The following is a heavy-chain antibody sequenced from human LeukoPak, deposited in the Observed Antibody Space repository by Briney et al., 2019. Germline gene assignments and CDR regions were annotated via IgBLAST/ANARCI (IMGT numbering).Heavy chain of an antibody. V-gene: IGHV6-1*01. J-gene: IGHJ3*01. D-gene: IGHD1-7*01. CDR1: GDSVSRNGVA. CDR3: ARGQNSAFDV. Sequence: SQTLSLTCDISGDSVSRNGVARNWIRQSPSRGLEWLGRTYYGSNEYSVSMRGRITIDTDASNNHFSLQLNSMTPEDTAMYYCARGQNSAFDVWSQGTMVTVSS. CDR2: TYYGSN.